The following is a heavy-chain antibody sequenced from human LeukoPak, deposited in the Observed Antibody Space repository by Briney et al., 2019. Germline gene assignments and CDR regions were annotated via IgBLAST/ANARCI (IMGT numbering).Heavy chain of an antibody. CDR2: ISYDGSNK. V-gene: IGHV3-30-3*01. J-gene: IGHJ4*02. Sequence: GGSLRLSCAASGFTFSSYAMHWVRQAPGKGLEWVAVISYDGSNKYYAGSVKGRFTISRDNSKNTLYLQMNSLRAEDTAVYYCARDAGDTPMVVGLYYFDYWGQGTLVTVSS. D-gene: IGHD5-18*01. CDR1: GFTFSSYA. CDR3: ARDAGDTPMVVGLYYFDY.